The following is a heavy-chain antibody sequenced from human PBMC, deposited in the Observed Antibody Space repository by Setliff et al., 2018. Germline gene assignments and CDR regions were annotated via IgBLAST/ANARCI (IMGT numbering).Heavy chain of an antibody. CDR1: GGSISSGSYY. CDR2: IHYSGST. V-gene: IGHV4-39*01. D-gene: IGHD3-10*01. J-gene: IGHJ4*02. Sequence: SETLSLTCTVSGGSISSGSYYWGWIRQPPRKGLEWIGSIHYSGSTYYNPSLKSRVTISVDTSKNQFSLKLDSVIVADTAVYYCARGITSVSWTPRYWGRGTLVTVSS. CDR3: ARGITSVSWTPRY.